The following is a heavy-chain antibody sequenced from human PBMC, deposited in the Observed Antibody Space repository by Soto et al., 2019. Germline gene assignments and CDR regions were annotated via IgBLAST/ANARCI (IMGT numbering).Heavy chain of an antibody. CDR2: ISGSGVTT. J-gene: IGHJ3*02. CDR1: GFTFSSYA. D-gene: IGHD1-26*01. V-gene: IGHV3-23*01. Sequence: GGSLRLSCAASGFTFSSYAMSWVRQAPGKGLEWVSAISGSGVTTWYAESIKGRFTISRDNSKNTVFLQMNSLTAEDTALYYCTKSQSGSYFAAFDIWGQGTMVTVS. CDR3: TKSQSGSYFAAFDI.